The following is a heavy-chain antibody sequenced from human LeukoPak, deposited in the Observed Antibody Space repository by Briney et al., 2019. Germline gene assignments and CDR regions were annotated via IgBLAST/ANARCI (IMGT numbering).Heavy chain of an antibody. D-gene: IGHD6-13*01. CDR2: ISSSSSYI. Sequence: PGGSLRLSCAASGFTFEASAMSWVRQAPGKGLEWVSSISSSSSYIYYADSVKGRFTVSRDNAKTSLYLQVNSLRADDSALYYCARLAAAGTDFDYWGLGTQVAVSS. J-gene: IGHJ4*02. CDR1: GFTFEASA. CDR3: ARLAAAGTDFDY. V-gene: IGHV3-21*01.